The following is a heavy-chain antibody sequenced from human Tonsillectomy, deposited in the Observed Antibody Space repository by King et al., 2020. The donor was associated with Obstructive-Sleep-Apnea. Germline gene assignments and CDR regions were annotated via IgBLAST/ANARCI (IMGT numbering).Heavy chain of an antibody. Sequence: VQLVESGGGVVQPGRSLRLSCAASGFTFSSYGMHWVRQAPGKGLEWVAFIRYDGSNKYYADSVKGRFTISRDNSKNTLYLQMNSLRAEETAVYYCAKDGRDTAMAEYFQHWGQGTLVTVSS. D-gene: IGHD5-18*01. V-gene: IGHV3-30*02. CDR1: GFTFSSYG. J-gene: IGHJ1*01. CDR3: AKDGRDTAMAEYFQH. CDR2: IRYDGSNK.